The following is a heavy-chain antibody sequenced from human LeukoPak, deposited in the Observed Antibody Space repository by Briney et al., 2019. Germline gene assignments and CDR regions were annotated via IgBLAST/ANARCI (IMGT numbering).Heavy chain of an antibody. J-gene: IGHJ4*02. V-gene: IGHV4-59*08. CDR3: ARSIIVGTSYYFDY. CDR1: GFTASSNY. D-gene: IGHD1-26*01. Sequence: GSLRLSCAVSGFTASSNYMSWVRQPPGRGLDWIGYISYSGSTNYNPSLKSRVTFSVDTSKNQFSLKLSSVTAADTAVYYCARSIIVGTSYYFDYWGQGALVTVSS. CDR2: ISYSGST.